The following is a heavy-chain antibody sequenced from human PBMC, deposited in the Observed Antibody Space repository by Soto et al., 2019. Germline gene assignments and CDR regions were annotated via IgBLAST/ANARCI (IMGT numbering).Heavy chain of an antibody. Sequence: EVQLLESGGGLVQPGGSLRLSCAASGFTFSTYAMNWVRQAPGKGLEWVSGISGSGESTYYADSVKGRFTVSRDNSKSTLYLQMNSLRAEDTAVFYCAKERSSGWSFDYWGQGTLFTVSS. J-gene: IGHJ4*02. D-gene: IGHD6-19*01. CDR1: GFTFSTYA. CDR3: AKERSSGWSFDY. CDR2: ISGSGEST. V-gene: IGHV3-23*01.